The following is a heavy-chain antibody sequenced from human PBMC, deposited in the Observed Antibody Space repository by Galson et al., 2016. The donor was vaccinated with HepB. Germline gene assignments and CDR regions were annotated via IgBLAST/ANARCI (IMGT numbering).Heavy chain of an antibody. CDR3: AGDVEETVGDPTGDVLDI. V-gene: IGHV4-39*07. J-gene: IGHJ3*02. D-gene: IGHD1-26*01. CDR2: IYYSGST. CDR1: GGSISSSSYY. Sequence: ETLSLTCSVSGGSISSSSYYWGWIRQPPGKGLGWIGSIYYSGSTHYNPSLKSRVTISVDTSKNRFSLKLSSVTAADPAIYHCAGDVEETVGDPTGDVLDIWGQGLRSSSLQ.